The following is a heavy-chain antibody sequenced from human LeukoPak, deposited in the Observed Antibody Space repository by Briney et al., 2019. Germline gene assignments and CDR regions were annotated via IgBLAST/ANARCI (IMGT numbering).Heavy chain of an antibody. CDR3: ARGRNHDFWSGYYTGRYYYYMDV. CDR1: GYTFTGYY. V-gene: IGHV1-2*02. CDR2: INPNSGGT. D-gene: IGHD3-3*01. Sequence: ASVKVSRKASGYTFTGYYMHWVRQAPGQELEGVGWINPNSGGTNYAQKFQGRVTMTRDTSISTAYMELSRLRSDDTAVYYCARGRNHDFWSGYYTGRYYYYMDVWGKGTTVTVSS. J-gene: IGHJ6*03.